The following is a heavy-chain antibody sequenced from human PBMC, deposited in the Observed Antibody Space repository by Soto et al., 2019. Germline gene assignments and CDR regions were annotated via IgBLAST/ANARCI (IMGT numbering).Heavy chain of an antibody. CDR2: IWYDGSNK. D-gene: IGHD4-4*01. V-gene: IGHV3-33*01. CDR1: GFTFSSYG. Sequence: QVQLVESGGGVVQPGRSLRLSCAASGFTFSSYGRHWVRQAPGKGLEWVAVIWYDGSNKYYADYVKGRFTISRDNSKNTLYLQMNSLRAEDTAVYYCARDWDYSGPPYYYGMDVWGQGTTVTVSS. CDR3: ARDWDYSGPPYYYGMDV. J-gene: IGHJ6*02.